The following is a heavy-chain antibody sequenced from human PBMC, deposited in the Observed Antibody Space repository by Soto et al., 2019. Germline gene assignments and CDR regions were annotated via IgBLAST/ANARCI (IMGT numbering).Heavy chain of an antibody. CDR1: GGSMTSGDQY. CDR3: ARELAQQQGRNMDV. J-gene: IGHJ6*02. V-gene: IGHV4-31*03. Sequence: SETLSLTCTVTGGSMTSGDQYWTWIRHRPGEGLEWFGYINYRGSFYYNPSLKSRVSMSVDTSKNQFSLNLCSVTAADTAVYYGARELAQQQGRNMDVWGQGTTVTVSS. CDR2: INYRGSF. D-gene: IGHD7-27*01.